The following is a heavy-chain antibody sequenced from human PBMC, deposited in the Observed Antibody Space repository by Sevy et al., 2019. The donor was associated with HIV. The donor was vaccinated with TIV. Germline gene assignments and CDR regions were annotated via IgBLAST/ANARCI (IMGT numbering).Heavy chain of an antibody. J-gene: IGHJ3*02. CDR1: GFTVSNYA. Sequence: GGSLRLSCAASGFTVSNYAMNWVRQAPGKGLEWVSAISGRGDDTYYADSVKGRFTISIDKSKNTLYLQMNSLRAEDTAVYYCAKDIVVVVGEAFDIWGQGTMVTVSS. D-gene: IGHD2-15*01. CDR2: ISGRGDDT. V-gene: IGHV3-23*01. CDR3: AKDIVVVVGEAFDI.